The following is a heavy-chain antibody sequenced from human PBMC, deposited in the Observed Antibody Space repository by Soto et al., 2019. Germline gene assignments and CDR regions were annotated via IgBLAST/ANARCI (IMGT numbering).Heavy chain of an antibody. D-gene: IGHD2-15*01. CDR3: ARGWYYLDF. Sequence: PSETLSLTCDVSVEPMTGGYYWGWIRQSPGKGLEWIGSIYYGGTTYYTPSLRSRLAISIATSKNQFSLRLSSVTAADTALYYCARGWYYLDFWGQGTLVTVSS. CDR2: IYYGGTT. V-gene: IGHV4-38-2*01. J-gene: IGHJ4*02. CDR1: VEPMTGGYY.